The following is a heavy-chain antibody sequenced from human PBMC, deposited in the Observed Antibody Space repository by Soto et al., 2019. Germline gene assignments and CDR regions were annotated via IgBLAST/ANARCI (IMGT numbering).Heavy chain of an antibody. V-gene: IGHV5-51*01. D-gene: IGHD2-15*01. CDR3: ARSRGGGRHLWFDP. CDR1: ENTFSSYW. Sequence: PGESLKISCKGSENTFSSYWIAWVRQLPGKVLECMGIIYPDDSDTRYSPSFQGQVTISVDKSITTAYLQWSSLKASDTAMYYCARSRGGGRHLWFDPWGQGTQVTVSS. J-gene: IGHJ5*02. CDR2: IYPDDSDT.